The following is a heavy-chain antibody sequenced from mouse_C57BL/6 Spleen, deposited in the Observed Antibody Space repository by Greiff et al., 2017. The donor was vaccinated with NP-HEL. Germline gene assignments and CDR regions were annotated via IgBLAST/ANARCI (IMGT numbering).Heavy chain of an antibody. Sequence: VQLQQSGAELVRPGASVKLSCTASGFNIKDDYMHWVKQRPEQGLEWIGWIDPENGDTEYASKFQGKATITADTSSNTAYLQLSSLTSEDTAVYYCTTGGSSYPAWFAYWGQGTLVTGSA. J-gene: IGHJ3*01. CDR2: IDPENGDT. CDR3: TTGGSSYPAWFAY. CDR1: GFNIKDDY. V-gene: IGHV14-4*01. D-gene: IGHD1-1*01.